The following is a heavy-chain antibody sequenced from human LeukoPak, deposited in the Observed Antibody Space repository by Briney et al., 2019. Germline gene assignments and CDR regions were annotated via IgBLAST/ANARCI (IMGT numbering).Heavy chain of an antibody. CDR1: GYTFTSYG. D-gene: IGHD2-2*01. V-gene: IGHV1-18*01. J-gene: IGHJ5*02. Sequence: ASVKVSCKASGYTFTSYGISWVRRAPGQGLEWMGWISAYSGNTNYAQKLQGRVTMTTDTSTSTAYMELRSLRSDDTAVYYCARDFHLGYCSSTSCYGALDWFDPWGQGTLVTVSS. CDR3: ARDFHLGYCSSTSCYGALDWFDP. CDR2: ISAYSGNT.